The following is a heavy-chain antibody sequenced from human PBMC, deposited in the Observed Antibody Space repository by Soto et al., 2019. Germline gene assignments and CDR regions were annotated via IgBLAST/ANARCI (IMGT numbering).Heavy chain of an antibody. Sequence: SVKVSCKASGGTFSSYAISWVRQAPGQGLEWMGGIIPIFGTANYAQKFQGRVTITADESTSTAYLQWSTLKASDTAMYYCVRPKYSTSLRVFQHWGQGTLVTVSS. J-gene: IGHJ1*01. D-gene: IGHD6-13*01. CDR1: GGTFSSYA. CDR2: IIPIFGTA. CDR3: VRPKYSTSLRVFQH. V-gene: IGHV1-69*13.